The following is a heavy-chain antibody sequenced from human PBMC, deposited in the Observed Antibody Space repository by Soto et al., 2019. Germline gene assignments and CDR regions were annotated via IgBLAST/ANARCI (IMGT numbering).Heavy chain of an antibody. CDR2: ISGSGGST. CDR1: GFTFSSYA. CDR3: AHGVSGYEGIAVAGYFDY. Sequence: GGSLRLSCAASGFTFSSYAMSWVRQAPGKGLEWVSAISGSGGSTYYADSVKGRFTISRDNSKNTPYLEMNSLRAEDTAVYYCAHGVSGYEGIAVAGYFDYWGQGTLVTVSS. V-gene: IGHV3-23*01. D-gene: IGHD6-19*01. J-gene: IGHJ4*02.